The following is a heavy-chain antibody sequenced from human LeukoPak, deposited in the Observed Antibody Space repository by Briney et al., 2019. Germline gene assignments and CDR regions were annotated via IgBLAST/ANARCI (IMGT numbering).Heavy chain of an antibody. CDR2: IRYDGSNE. CDR1: GFAFSGFA. J-gene: IGHJ4*02. V-gene: IGHV3-30*01. Sequence: PGGSLRLSCAASGFAFSGFAMHWVRQAPGKGLEWVSLIRYDGSNEQYADSVKGRFTISRDNSKNTLYLQMNSLRVEDTAVYYCAKTGSNWYYDYWGQGTLVTVSS. D-gene: IGHD4-11*01. CDR3: AKTGSNWYYDY.